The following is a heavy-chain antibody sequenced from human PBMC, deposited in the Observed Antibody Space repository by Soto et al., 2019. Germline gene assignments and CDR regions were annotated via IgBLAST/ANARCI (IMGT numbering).Heavy chain of an antibody. J-gene: IGHJ4*02. D-gene: IGHD5-12*01. Sequence: EVQLVESGGGLVQPGRSLRLSCAASGFTFDDYAMHWVRQAPGKGLEWVSGISWNSGSIGYADSVKGRFTISRDNAKNSLYLQMNSLRAEDTALYYCAKDMAQVATIPSIDYWGQGTLVTVSS. V-gene: IGHV3-9*01. CDR2: ISWNSGSI. CDR1: GFTFDDYA. CDR3: AKDMAQVATIPSIDY.